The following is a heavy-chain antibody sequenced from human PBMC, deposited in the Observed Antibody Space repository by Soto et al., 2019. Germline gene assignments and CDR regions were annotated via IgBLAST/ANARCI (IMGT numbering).Heavy chain of an antibody. D-gene: IGHD2-15*01. Sequence: PSETLSLTCTVSGGSVSSGSYYWSWIRQPPGKGLEWIGYIYYSGSTNYNPSLKSRVTISVDTSKNQFSLKLSSVTAADTAVYYCARGRGYCSGGSCYSSSLDYWGQGTLVTSPQ. J-gene: IGHJ4*02. CDR1: GGSVSSGSYY. V-gene: IGHV4-61*01. CDR2: IYYSGST. CDR3: ARGRGYCSGGSCYSSSLDY.